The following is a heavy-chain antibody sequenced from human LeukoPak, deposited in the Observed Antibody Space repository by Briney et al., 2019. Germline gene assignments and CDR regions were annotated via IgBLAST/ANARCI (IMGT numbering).Heavy chain of an antibody. Sequence: ASVKVSCKASGYTFTSYGISWVRQAPGQGLEWMGWISAHNGNTNYAQKLQGRVTMTTDTSTSTAYMELRSLRSDDTAVYYCARAYCSGGSCRMDVWGQGTTVTVSS. CDR2: ISAHNGNT. D-gene: IGHD2-15*01. CDR1: GYTFTSYG. CDR3: ARAYCSGGSCRMDV. J-gene: IGHJ6*02. V-gene: IGHV1-18*01.